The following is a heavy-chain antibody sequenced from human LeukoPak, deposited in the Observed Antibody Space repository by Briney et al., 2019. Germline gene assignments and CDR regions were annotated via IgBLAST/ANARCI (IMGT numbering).Heavy chain of an antibody. V-gene: IGHV3-23*01. CDR1: GFTFSSYA. D-gene: IGHD3-10*01. CDR3: AKDHYVSGRYDAFDI. Sequence: PLGSPRLSCAASGFTFSSYAMSWVRQAPGEGLEWVSSVTTSGGSTYYADSVKGRFTISRDNAKNTLYLQMNSLRAVDTAVYYCAKDHYVSGRYDAFDIWGQGTMGTVSS. CDR2: VTTSGGST. J-gene: IGHJ3*02.